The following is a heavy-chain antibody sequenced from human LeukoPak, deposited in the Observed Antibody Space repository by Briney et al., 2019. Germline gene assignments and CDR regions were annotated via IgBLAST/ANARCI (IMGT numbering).Heavy chain of an antibody. CDR1: GFTLSSYS. Sequence: GGSLRLSCAASGFTLSSYSMNWVRQAPGRGLEWVSYISSSGRTIYYADSVKGRFTISRDNAKKSLYLQMSTLRDEDTAVYYCARDAQVSGSYDYWGQGTLVTVSS. V-gene: IGHV3-48*02. D-gene: IGHD1-26*01. CDR2: ISSSGRTI. J-gene: IGHJ4*02. CDR3: ARDAQVSGSYDY.